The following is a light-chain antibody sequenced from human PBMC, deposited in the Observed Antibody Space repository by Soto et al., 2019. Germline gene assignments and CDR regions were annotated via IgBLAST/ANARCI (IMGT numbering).Light chain of an antibody. Sequence: DIPMTQSPSILSASIRDRVTITCRASQSIGTWLAWYQQKPGKAPKLLIYDASTLESGVPSRFSGSGSGTEFTLTISSLQPDDFATYVCQQYNTDRYSFGQGTKVDIK. CDR1: QSIGTW. V-gene: IGKV1-5*01. J-gene: IGKJ2*01. CDR2: DAS. CDR3: QQYNTDRYS.